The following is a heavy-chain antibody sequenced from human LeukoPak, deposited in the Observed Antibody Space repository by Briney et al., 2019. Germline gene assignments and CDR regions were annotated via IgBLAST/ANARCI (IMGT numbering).Heavy chain of an antibody. CDR3: ARVRDDSPGWYSDFDY. V-gene: IGHV4-4*07. Sequence: SETLSLTCTVSGGSISSDYWSWIRQPAGKGLEWIGRIYRSGSTNYNPSLKSRVTMSVDTSKDELSLKLSSVTAADTAVYYCARVRDDSPGWYSDFDYWGQGILVTVS. D-gene: IGHD6-19*01. J-gene: IGHJ4*02. CDR1: GGSISSDY. CDR2: IYRSGST.